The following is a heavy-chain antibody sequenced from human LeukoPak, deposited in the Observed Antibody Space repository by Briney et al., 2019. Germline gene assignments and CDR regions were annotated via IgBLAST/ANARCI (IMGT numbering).Heavy chain of an antibody. Sequence: SETLSLTCTVSGGSISSNFWNWIRQPPGKELEWIGYIYDSGSTNYNPSLKSRVTILVDTSKNQFSLKLNSVTAADTAVYYCATSLSNYYNYYMDVWGKGTTVTVSS. CDR2: IYDSGST. CDR1: GGSISSNF. CDR3: ATSLSNYYNYYMDV. V-gene: IGHV4-59*01. J-gene: IGHJ6*03. D-gene: IGHD2/OR15-2a*01.